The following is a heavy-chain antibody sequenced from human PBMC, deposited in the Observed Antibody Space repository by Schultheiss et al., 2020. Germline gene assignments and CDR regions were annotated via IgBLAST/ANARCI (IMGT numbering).Heavy chain of an antibody. V-gene: IGHV4-59*06. Sequence: SETLSLTCTVSGGSISNYYWSWIRQHPGKGLEWIGYIYYSGSTYYNPSLKSRVTISVDTSKNQFSLKLSSVTAADTAVYYCARDQTTGGYFDYWGQGTLVTVSS. CDR1: GGSISNYY. CDR2: IYYSGST. CDR3: ARDQTTGGYFDY. J-gene: IGHJ4*02. D-gene: IGHD4-17*01.